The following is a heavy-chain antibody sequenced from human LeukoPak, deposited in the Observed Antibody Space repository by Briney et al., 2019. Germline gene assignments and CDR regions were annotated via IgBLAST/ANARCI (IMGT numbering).Heavy chain of an antibody. J-gene: IGHJ5*02. Sequence: ASVKVSCKASGYTFTSCGISWVRQAPGQGLEWMGWISAYNGNTNYAQKLQGRVTMTTDTSTSTAYMELRSLRSDDTAVYYCARVYSSGWYGLAWFDPWGQGTLVTVSS. D-gene: IGHD6-19*01. CDR3: ARVYSSGWYGLAWFDP. CDR1: GYTFTSCG. CDR2: ISAYNGNT. V-gene: IGHV1-18*04.